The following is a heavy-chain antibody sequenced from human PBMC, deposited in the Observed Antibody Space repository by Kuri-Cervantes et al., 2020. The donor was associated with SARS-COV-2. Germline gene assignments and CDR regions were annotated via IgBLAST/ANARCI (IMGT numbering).Heavy chain of an antibody. CDR3: AKVGLSFDY. CDR1: GFTFSSFA. Sequence: GESLKISCAASGFTFSSFAMSWVRQAPGKGLEWVSSISGSGVGTYYADSVKGRFTISRDSSKNTLYLQMNSLRAEDSALYYCAKVGLSFDYWGQGTLVTVS. V-gene: IGHV3-23*01. J-gene: IGHJ4*02. D-gene: IGHD2/OR15-2a*01. CDR2: ISGSGVGT.